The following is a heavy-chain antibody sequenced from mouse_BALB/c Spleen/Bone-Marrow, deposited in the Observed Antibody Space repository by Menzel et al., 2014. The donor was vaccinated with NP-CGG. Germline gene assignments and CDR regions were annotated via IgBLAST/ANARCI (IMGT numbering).Heavy chain of an antibody. J-gene: IGHJ3*01. CDR3: ARHAYYDQTEVSFVY. CDR2: ISGGGSYT. Sequence: EVQVVESGGGLVKSGGSLKLSCAASGFTFSNYGMSWVSQTPEKRLEWVATISGGGSYTFYSDSVKGRFTISRDNAKNNLYLQLSSLRSEDTALYYCARHAYYDQTEVSFVYWGQGTLVTVSA. D-gene: IGHD2-4*01. V-gene: IGHV5-9-2*01. CDR1: GFTFSNYG.